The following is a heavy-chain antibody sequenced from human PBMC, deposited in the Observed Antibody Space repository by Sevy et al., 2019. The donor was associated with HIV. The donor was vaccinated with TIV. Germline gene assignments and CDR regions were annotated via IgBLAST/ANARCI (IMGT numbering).Heavy chain of an antibody. CDR2: IYYSGST. J-gene: IGHJ4*02. Sequence: SETLSLTCTVSGGSISSGGYYWSWIRQHPGKGLAWIGYIYYSGSTYYNPSLKSRVTISVDTSKNQFSLKLSSVTAADTAVYYCARAGGDYSNYFVFYYFDYWGQGTLVTVSS. V-gene: IGHV4-31*03. CDR1: GGSISSGGYY. CDR3: ARAGGDYSNYFVFYYFDY. D-gene: IGHD4-4*01.